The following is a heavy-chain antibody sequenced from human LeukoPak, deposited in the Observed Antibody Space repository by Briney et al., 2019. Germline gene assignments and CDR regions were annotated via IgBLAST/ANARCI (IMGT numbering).Heavy chain of an antibody. CDR3: ARRYGP. V-gene: IGHV4-4*02. D-gene: IGHD3-16*01. CDR2: IYHSGST. CDR1: GGSISSSNW. J-gene: IGHJ5*02. Sequence: PSETLSLTCAVSGGSISSSNWWSWVRQPPGTGLEWIGEIYHSGSTNYNPSLKSRVTISVDTSKNQFSLKLNSVTAADTAVYYCARRYGPWGQGTLVTVSS.